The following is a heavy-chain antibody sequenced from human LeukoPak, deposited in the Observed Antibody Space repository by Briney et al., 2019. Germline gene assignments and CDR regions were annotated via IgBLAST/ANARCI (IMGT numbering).Heavy chain of an antibody. CDR1: GGSFSSSNYY. CDR3: ARDRDDDPNISWYRSELNWFDP. V-gene: IGHV4-39*07. Sequence: SETLSLTCTVSGGSFSSSNYYWGWIRQPPGKGLEWIGSTYTSGSTYYNSSLKSRVTITIDMSKKQFSLKLSSVTAADTAVYYCARDRDDDPNISWYRSELNWFDPWGQGTLVTVSS. CDR2: TYTSGST. D-gene: IGHD6-13*01. J-gene: IGHJ5*02.